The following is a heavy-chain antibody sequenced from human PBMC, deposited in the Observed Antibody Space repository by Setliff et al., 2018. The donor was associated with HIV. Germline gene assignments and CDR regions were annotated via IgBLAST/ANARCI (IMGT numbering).Heavy chain of an antibody. V-gene: IGHV1-46*01. CDR2: MYTSGGGA. CDR3: ARVEGATATLTD. Sequence: ASVKVSCKTSGYSFTTYYIHWMRQAPGQGLEWVGLMYTSGGGAKYAQKFRGRVTMTRDTSTRTVYMELSSLRSEDTAVYYCARVEGATATLTDWGQGTLVTVSS. CDR1: GYSFTTYY. J-gene: IGHJ4*02. D-gene: IGHD1-26*01.